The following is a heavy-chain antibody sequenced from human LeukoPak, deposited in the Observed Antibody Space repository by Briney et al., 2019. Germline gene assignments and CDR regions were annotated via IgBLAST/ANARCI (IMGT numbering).Heavy chain of an antibody. D-gene: IGHD3-3*01. J-gene: IGHJ5*02. Sequence: SETLSLTCTVSGYSMRSGYYWGWIRPPPGKGLEWIGSTYHSGTTNYNPSLKSRVTISVDTSKNQCSLKLNSVTAADTAVYYCARVPHGETVFGVVLYWLDPWGQGTLVTVFS. V-gene: IGHV4-38-2*02. CDR3: ARVPHGETVFGVVLYWLDP. CDR2: TYHSGTT. CDR1: GYSMRSGYY.